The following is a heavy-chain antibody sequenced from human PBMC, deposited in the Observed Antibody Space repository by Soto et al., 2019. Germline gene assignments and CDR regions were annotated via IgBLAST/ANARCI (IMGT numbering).Heavy chain of an antibody. V-gene: IGHV1-46*01. J-gene: IGHJ4*02. CDR2: INPRGAST. CDR1: GYTFISNY. Sequence: QVQLVQSGAEVKKPGASVKISCKASGYTFISNYVYWVRQAPGQGLEWMGIINPRGASTSYAQKFQGRVTMTSDTSTSTVYMDLSSLTSDDTAVYYCAREPEVCSSTNCLFDYWGQGALVTVSS. CDR3: AREPEVCSSTNCLFDY. D-gene: IGHD2-2*01.